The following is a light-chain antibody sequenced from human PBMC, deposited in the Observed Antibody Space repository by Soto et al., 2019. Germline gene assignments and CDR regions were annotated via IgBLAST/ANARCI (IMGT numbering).Light chain of an antibody. Sequence: EIVMTQSPATLSVSPGERATLSCRASQSVSSNLAWYQQKPGQAPRLLIYGASTMATGIPAMFSGSGSGTEFTLTISSLQSEDFAVYYCQQYNNWPRTYTFGQGTKLEIK. J-gene: IGKJ2*01. CDR3: QQYNNWPRTYT. V-gene: IGKV3-15*01. CDR1: QSVSSN. CDR2: GAS.